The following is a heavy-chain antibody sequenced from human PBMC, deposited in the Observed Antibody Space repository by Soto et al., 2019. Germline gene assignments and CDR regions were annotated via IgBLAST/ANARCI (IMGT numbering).Heavy chain of an antibody. D-gene: IGHD6-13*01. V-gene: IGHV1-24*01. CDR1: GYTLTELS. Sequence: ASVKVSCKVSGYTLTELSMHWVLQAPGKGLEWMGGFDPEDGETIYAQKFQGRVTMTEDTSTDTAYMELSSLRSEDMAVYYCATDLPGIAAAGLRTMDYWGQGTLVTVSS. CDR2: FDPEDGET. CDR3: ATDLPGIAAAGLRTMDY. J-gene: IGHJ4*02.